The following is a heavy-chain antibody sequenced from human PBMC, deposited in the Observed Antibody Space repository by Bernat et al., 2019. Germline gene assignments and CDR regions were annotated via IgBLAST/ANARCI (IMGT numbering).Heavy chain of an antibody. D-gene: IGHD6-19*01. CDR1: GFTFSSYS. V-gene: IGHV3-21*01. CDR3: ARGAVAGTGTGDY. J-gene: IGHJ4*02. CDR2: ISSSSSYI. Sequence: EGQLVNSGGGLVQPGGSLRLSCAASGFTFSSYSMNWVRQAPGKGLEWVSSISSSSSYIYYADSVKGRFTISRDNAKNSLYLQMNSLRAEDTAVYYCARGAVAGTGTGDYWGQGTLVTVSS.